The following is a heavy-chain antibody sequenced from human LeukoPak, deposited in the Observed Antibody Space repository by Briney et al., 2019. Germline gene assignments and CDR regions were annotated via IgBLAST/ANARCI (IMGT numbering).Heavy chain of an antibody. CDR3: AREDGSSWSEFDY. CDR2: ISSSSSNI. D-gene: IGHD6-13*01. V-gene: IGHV3-48*01. J-gene: IGHJ4*02. CDR1: GFTFSSYS. Sequence: GGSLRLSCAASGFTFSSYSMNWVRQAPGKGLEWVSYISSSSSNIYYEDSVKGRFTVSRDNAKNSLYLQMNSLRAEDTAVYYCAREDGSSWSEFDYWGQGTLVTVSS.